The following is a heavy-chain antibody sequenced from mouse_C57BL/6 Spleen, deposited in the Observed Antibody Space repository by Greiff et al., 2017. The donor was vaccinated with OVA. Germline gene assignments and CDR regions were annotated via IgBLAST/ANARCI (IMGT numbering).Heavy chain of an antibody. CDR1: GFTFSDYG. CDR2: ISSGSSTI. Sequence: EVKVEESGGGLVKPGGSLKLSCAASGFTFSDYGMHWVRQAPEKGLEWVAYISSGSSTIYYADTVKGRFTISRDNAKNTLFLQMTSLRSEDTAMYYCAKGVRGANWVYFDYWGQGTTLTVSS. J-gene: IGHJ2*01. V-gene: IGHV5-17*01. CDR3: AKGVRGANWVYFDY. D-gene: IGHD4-1*01.